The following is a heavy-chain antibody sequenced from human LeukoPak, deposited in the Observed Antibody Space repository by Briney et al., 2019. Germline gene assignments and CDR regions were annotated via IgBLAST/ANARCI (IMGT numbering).Heavy chain of an antibody. D-gene: IGHD6-19*01. Sequence: SETLSLTCTVSGGSISSYYWSWIRQSPGKGLEWIGYVYYSGSTTYNPSLKSRVIISVDTSKNQFSLKVNSLTAADTAVYYCARGQPQRYSSGWYVNWFDPWGQGTLVTVSS. CDR1: GGSISSYY. CDR3: ARGQPQRYSSGWYVNWFDP. V-gene: IGHV4-59*01. CDR2: VYYSGST. J-gene: IGHJ5*02.